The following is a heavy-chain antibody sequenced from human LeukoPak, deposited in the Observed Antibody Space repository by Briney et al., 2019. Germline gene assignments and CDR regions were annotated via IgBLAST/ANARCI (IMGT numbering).Heavy chain of an antibody. D-gene: IGHD3-10*01. CDR3: ARAPVPFRRYYYYMDV. CDR2: IYYSGST. J-gene: IGHJ6*03. CDR1: GGSISSYY. Sequence: SETLSLTCTVSGGSISSYYWSWIRQLPGKGLEWIGYIYYSGSTNYNPSLKSRVTISVDTSKNQFSLKLSSVTAADTAVYYCARAPVPFRRYYYYMDVWGKGTTVTVSS. V-gene: IGHV4-59*08.